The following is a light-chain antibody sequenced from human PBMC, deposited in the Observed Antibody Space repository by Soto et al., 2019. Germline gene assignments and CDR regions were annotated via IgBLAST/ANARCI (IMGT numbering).Light chain of an antibody. CDR2: GNS. V-gene: IGLV1-40*01. CDR1: SSNIGAGYD. J-gene: IGLJ1*01. Sequence: QSVLTQPPSVSGAPGQRVTISCTGSSSNIGAGYDVHWYQQLPGAAPKLLIYGNSNRPSGVPDRFSDSKSGTSASLAITGLQAEDEADYDCQSYHSCLSGYVFGTGSQVTV. CDR3: QSYHSCLSGYV.